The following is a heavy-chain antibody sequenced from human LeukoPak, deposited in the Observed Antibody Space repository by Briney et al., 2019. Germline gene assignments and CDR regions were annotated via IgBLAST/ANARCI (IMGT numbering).Heavy chain of an antibody. D-gene: IGHD6-13*01. CDR3: AREPLRIAAAGGKGTSNGDY. V-gene: IGHV1-46*01. CDR2: INPSGGST. Sequence: GASVKVSCKASGYTFTSYYMHWVRQAPGQGLEWMGIINPSGGSTSYAQKFQGRVTMTRDTSTGTVYMELSSLRSEDTAVYYCAREPLRIAAAGGKGTSNGDYWGQGTLVTVSS. CDR1: GYTFTSYY. J-gene: IGHJ4*02.